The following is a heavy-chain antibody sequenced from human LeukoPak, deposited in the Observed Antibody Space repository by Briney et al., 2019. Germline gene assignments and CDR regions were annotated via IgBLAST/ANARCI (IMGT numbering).Heavy chain of an antibody. V-gene: IGHV4-34*01. Sequence: SETLSLTCAVYGGSFSGYYWSWIRQPPGKGLEWIGEINHSGSTNYNPSLKSRVTISVGTSKNQFSLKLSSVTAADTAVYYCARGPKYYYGSGSYRTYYFDYWGQGTLVTVSS. CDR2: INHSGST. CDR1: GGSFSGYY. J-gene: IGHJ4*02. D-gene: IGHD3-10*01. CDR3: ARGPKYYYGSGSYRTYYFDY.